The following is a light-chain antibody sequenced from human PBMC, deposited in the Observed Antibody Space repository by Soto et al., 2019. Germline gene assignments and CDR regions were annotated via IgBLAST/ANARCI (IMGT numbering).Light chain of an antibody. CDR1: SSDVGGYNY. CDR2: DVS. CDR3: SSYTRSSTLAV. J-gene: IGLJ1*01. V-gene: IGLV2-14*01. Sequence: QSALTQPASVSGSPGQSITISCTGTSSDVGGYNYVSWYQQHPGKAPKLMIYDVSNRPSGVSNRFSGSKSGNTASLTISGLQAEDEADYYCSSYTRSSTLAVFGTGTKFT.